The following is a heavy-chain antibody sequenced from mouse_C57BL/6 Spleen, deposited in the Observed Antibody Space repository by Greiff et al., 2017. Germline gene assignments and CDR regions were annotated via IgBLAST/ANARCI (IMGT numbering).Heavy chain of an antibody. Sequence: QVQLQQSGPELVKPGASVKISCKASGYSFTSYYIHWVKQRPGQGLEWIGWFYPGSGNTKYNEKFKGKATLTADTSSSTAYMQLSSLTSEDSAVYYCARVTTVVAYYFDYWGQGTTLTVSS. CDR2: FYPGSGNT. CDR1: GYSFTSYY. D-gene: IGHD1-1*01. V-gene: IGHV1-66*01. J-gene: IGHJ2*01. CDR3: ARVTTVVAYYFDY.